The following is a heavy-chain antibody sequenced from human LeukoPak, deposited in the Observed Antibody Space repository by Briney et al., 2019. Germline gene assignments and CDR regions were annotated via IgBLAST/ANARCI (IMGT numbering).Heavy chain of an antibody. D-gene: IGHD1-26*01. CDR1: GFSFSGYA. CDR3: AGMTGGALPPSYFDS. V-gene: IGHV3-23*01. J-gene: IGHJ4*02. Sequence: PGGSLRLSCAASGFSFSGYAMNWVRQAPGKGLEWVSSLSVSGGTTYYTDSVKGRFTVSRDNSRDTLYLQMHSLRVEDTAVYYCAGMTGGALPPSYFDSWARGILATAPS. CDR2: LSVSGGTT.